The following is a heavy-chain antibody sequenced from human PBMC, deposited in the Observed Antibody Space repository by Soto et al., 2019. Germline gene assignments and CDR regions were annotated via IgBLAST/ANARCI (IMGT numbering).Heavy chain of an antibody. V-gene: IGHV3-30*18. J-gene: IGHJ6*02. CDR2: ISYDGSNK. Sequence: QVQLVESGGGVVQPGRSLRLSCAASGFTFSSYGMHWVRQAPGKGLEWVAVISYDGSNKYYADSVKGRFTISRDNSKNTLYLQMNSLRAEDTAVYYCAKDLSDILTGYSVYYYYGKDVWGQGTTVTVSS. D-gene: IGHD3-9*01. CDR1: GFTFSSYG. CDR3: AKDLSDILTGYSVYYYYGKDV.